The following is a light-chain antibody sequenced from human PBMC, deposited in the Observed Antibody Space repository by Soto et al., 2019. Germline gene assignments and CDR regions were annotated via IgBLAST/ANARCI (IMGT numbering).Light chain of an antibody. CDR2: DAS. CDR3: QHYVGSLSLT. CDR1: QSVNSNY. J-gene: IGKJ4*01. Sequence: EIVLTQSPGTLSLSPGEGATLSCRTSQSVNSNYLAWYQYRPGQTPRLLIFDASRRATDIPDRFTGSGSGTDFTLTISRLEPEDFAVYYCQHYVGSLSLTFGGGTKVEIK. V-gene: IGKV3-20*01.